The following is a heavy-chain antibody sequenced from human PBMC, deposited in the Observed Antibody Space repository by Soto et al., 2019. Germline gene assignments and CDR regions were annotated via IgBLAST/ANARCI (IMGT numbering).Heavy chain of an antibody. J-gene: IGHJ3*02. CDR1: GFTFSSYG. D-gene: IGHD4-17*01. CDR3: ARDYGDYAGGGFDI. Sequence: QVQLVESGGGVVQPGRSLRLSCAASGFTFSSYGMHWVRQAPGKGLEWVAVIWYDGSNKYYADSVKGRFTISRDNSKNTLYLQTNSLRAEDTAVYYCARDYGDYAGGGFDIWGQGTMVTVSS. V-gene: IGHV3-33*01. CDR2: IWYDGSNK.